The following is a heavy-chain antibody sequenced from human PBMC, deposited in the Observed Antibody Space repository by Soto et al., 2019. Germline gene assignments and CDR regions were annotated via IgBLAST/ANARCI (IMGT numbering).Heavy chain of an antibody. CDR1: GFTFSRYA. Sequence: QVQLVESGGGVVQPGGSLRLSCAASGFTFSRYAMHWVGQAPGKGLEWLAILSYDGVNNYYADSVKGRFTISRDNSKSTLYLLMNNLKPDDTAVYYCARQILVAAGLNSPFDYWGQGTLVSLSS. V-gene: IGHV3-30-3*01. CDR2: LSYDGVNN. J-gene: IGHJ4*02. CDR3: ARQILVAAGLNSPFDY. D-gene: IGHD6-13*01.